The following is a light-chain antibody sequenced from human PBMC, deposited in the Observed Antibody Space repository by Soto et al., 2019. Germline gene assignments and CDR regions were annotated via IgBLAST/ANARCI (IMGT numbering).Light chain of an antibody. CDR1: IIGSKS. Sequence: SYELTQPPSVSVAPRQTARITCGGNIIGSKSVHWYQQKPGQAPVLVVYDDSARPSGIPERFSGSNSGNTATLTISRVGAGDEADYYCQVWDSSSDHWVFGGGTQLTVL. V-gene: IGLV3-21*02. J-gene: IGLJ3*02. CDR2: DDS. CDR3: QVWDSSSDHWV.